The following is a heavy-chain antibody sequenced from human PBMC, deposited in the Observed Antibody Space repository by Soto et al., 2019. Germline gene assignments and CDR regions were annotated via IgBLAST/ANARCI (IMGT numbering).Heavy chain of an antibody. CDR3: TTFPDGPYYYGSGSYLPRTDY. CDR2: IKSKTGGGTT. Sequence: PGGSLRLSCAASGFTFSNAWKNWVRQAPGKKLEWVGRIKSKTGGGTTDYAAPVKGRFTISRDDSKNTLYLQMNSLKTEVTAVYYCTTFPDGPYYYGSGSYLPRTDYWGQGTLVTVSS. J-gene: IGHJ4*02. D-gene: IGHD3-10*01. CDR1: GFTFSNAW. V-gene: IGHV3-15*07.